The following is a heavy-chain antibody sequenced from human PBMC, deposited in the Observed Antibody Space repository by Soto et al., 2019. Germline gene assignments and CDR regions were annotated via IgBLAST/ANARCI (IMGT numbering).Heavy chain of an antibody. CDR1: GFTFSSYA. CDR2: ISGSGGST. J-gene: IGHJ4*02. D-gene: IGHD3-3*01. Sequence: PGGSLRLSCAASGFTFSSYAMSWVRQAPGKGLEWVSAISGSGGSTYYADSVKGRSTISRDNSKNTLYLQMNSLRAEDTAVYYCAKSQRVVISFFDYWGQGTLVTVSS. CDR3: AKSQRVVISFFDY. V-gene: IGHV3-23*01.